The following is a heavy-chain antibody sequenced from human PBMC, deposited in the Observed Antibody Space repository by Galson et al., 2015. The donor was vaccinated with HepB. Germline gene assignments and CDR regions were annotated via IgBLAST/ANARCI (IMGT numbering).Heavy chain of an antibody. Sequence: SVKVSCKASGFTFTSSAVQWVRQARGQRLEWIGWIVVGSGNTNYAQKFQERVTITRGMSTSPAYMELSSLRSEDTAVYYCAASLAVAGFPSTYYFDYWGQGTLVTVSS. CDR2: IVVGSGNT. V-gene: IGHV1-58*01. CDR3: AASLAVAGFPSTYYFDY. CDR1: GFTFTSSA. J-gene: IGHJ4*02. D-gene: IGHD6-19*01.